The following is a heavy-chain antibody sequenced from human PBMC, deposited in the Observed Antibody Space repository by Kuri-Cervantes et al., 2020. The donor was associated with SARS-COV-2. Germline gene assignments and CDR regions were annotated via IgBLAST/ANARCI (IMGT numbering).Heavy chain of an antibody. CDR1: GGTFSSYA. D-gene: IGHD2-2*01. V-gene: IGHV1-69*05. J-gene: IGHJ1*01. Sequence: SVKVSCKASGGTFSSYAISWVRQAPGQGLEWMGGIIPIFGTANYAQKFQGRVTITTDESTSTGYMELSSLRSEDTAVYYCARCYSSTRFYFQHWGQGTLVTVSS. CDR2: IIPIFGTA. CDR3: ARCYSSTRFYFQH.